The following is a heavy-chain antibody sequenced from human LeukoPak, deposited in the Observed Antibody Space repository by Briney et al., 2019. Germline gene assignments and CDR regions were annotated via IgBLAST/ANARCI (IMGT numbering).Heavy chain of an antibody. V-gene: IGHV3-74*01. CDR2: INSDGSST. D-gene: IGHD2-15*01. J-gene: IGHJ5*02. Sequence: PGGSLRLSCAASGFTFSSYWMHWVRQAPGKGLVWVSRINSDGSSTSYADSVKGRFTISRDNAKNTLYLQMNSLRAEDTAVYYCARVSFPRGGSSYNWFDPWGQGTLVTVSS. CDR1: GFTFSSYW. CDR3: ARVSFPRGGSSYNWFDP.